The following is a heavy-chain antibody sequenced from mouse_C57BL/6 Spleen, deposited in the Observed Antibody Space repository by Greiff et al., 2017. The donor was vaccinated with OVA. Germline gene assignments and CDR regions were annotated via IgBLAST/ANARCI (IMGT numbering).Heavy chain of an antibody. J-gene: IGHJ4*01. Sequence: EVQRVESGPELVKPGASVKIPCKASGYTFTDYNMDWVKQSHGKSLEWIGDINPNNGGTIYNQKFKGKATLTVDKSSSTAYMELRSLTSEDTAVYYCARCYYGKGYRYYAMDYWGQGTSVTVSS. CDR3: ARCYYGKGYRYYAMDY. V-gene: IGHV1-18*01. CDR2: INPNNGGT. D-gene: IGHD2-1*01. CDR1: GYTFTDYN.